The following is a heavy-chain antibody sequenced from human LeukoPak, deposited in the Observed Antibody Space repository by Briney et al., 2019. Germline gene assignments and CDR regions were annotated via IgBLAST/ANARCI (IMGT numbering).Heavy chain of an antibody. J-gene: IGHJ6*02. D-gene: IGHD3-3*01. CDR1: GVSISSGGYS. CDR3: ARRPPSSYYDFWSGYTDGMDV. V-gene: IGHV4-30-2*01. CDR2: IYHSGST. Sequence: PSETLSLTCAVSGVSISSGGYSWSWIRQPPGKGLEWIGYIYHSGSTYYNPSLKSRVTISVDRSKNQFSLKLSSVTAADTAVYYCARRPPSSYYDFWSGYTDGMDVWGQGTTVTVSS.